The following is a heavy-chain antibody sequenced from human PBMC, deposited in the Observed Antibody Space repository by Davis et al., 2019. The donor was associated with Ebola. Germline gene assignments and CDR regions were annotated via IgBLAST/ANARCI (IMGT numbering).Heavy chain of an antibody. D-gene: IGHD4/OR15-4a*01. CDR1: GFTFSSYG. J-gene: IGHJ4*02. CDR2: ISYDGSNK. Sequence: GESLKISCAASGFTFSSYGMHWVRQAPGKGLEWVAVISYDGSNKYYADSVKGRFTISRDNAKNSLYLQMNSLRAEDTAVYYCARERGPNHFDYWGQGTLVTVSS. CDR3: ARERGPNHFDY. V-gene: IGHV3-30*03.